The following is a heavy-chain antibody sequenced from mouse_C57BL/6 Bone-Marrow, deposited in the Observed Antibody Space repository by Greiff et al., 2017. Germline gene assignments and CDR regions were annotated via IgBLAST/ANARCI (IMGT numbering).Heavy chain of an antibody. V-gene: IGHV1-55*01. D-gene: IGHD1-1*01. CDR1: GYTFTSYW. CDR3: ARGHYGSSPWFAY. Sequence: QVQLQQPGAELVKPGASVKMSCKASGYTFTSYWITWVKQRPGQGLEWIGDIYPGSGSTNYNEKFKSKATLTVDTSSSTAYMQLSSLTSEDSAVYYCARGHYGSSPWFAYWGQGTVVTVSA. J-gene: IGHJ3*01. CDR2: IYPGSGST.